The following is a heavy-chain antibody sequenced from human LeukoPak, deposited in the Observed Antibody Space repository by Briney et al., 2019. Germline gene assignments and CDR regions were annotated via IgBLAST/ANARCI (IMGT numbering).Heavy chain of an antibody. V-gene: IGHV3-48*03. CDR1: GFSFSSFP. Sequence: GGPLSLSCAACGFSFSSFPINWVRQAPGKGLEWVSHISSSGNTEYYLDSVRGRFTMSRDNAKNLLFLEMHSLRAEDTAVYYCARDTVNAPFVVSLDYWGQGALVTVSS. D-gene: IGHD2-8*01. CDR3: ARDTVNAPFVVSLDY. J-gene: IGHJ4*02. CDR2: ISSSGNTE.